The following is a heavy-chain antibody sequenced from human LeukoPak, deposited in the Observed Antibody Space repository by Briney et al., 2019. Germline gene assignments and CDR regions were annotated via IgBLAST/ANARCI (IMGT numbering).Heavy chain of an antibody. D-gene: IGHD3-10*01. CDR2: ISSSGSTI. CDR3: ASVYGSGSYFRYYYGMDV. V-gene: IGHV3-48*03. CDR1: GFTISSYE. Sequence: GGSLRLSCAASGFTISSYEMNWVRQAPGKGLEWVSYISSSGSTIYYADSVKGRFTISRDNAQNSLDLQMNSLRAEDTAVYYCASVYGSGSYFRYYYGMDVWGQGTTVTVSS. J-gene: IGHJ6*02.